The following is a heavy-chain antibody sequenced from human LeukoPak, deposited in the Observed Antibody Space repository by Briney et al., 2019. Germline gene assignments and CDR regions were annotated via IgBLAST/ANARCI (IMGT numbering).Heavy chain of an antibody. CDR3: AKELYAAGLDY. Sequence: GGSLRLSCAASGFTVSNNYMTWVRQAPGKGLEWVSAISGSGGSTYYADSVKGRFTISRDNSKNTLYLQMNSLRAEDTAVYYCAKELYAAGLDYWGQGTLVTVSS. CDR1: GFTVSNNY. J-gene: IGHJ4*02. CDR2: ISGSGGST. D-gene: IGHD6-13*01. V-gene: IGHV3-23*01.